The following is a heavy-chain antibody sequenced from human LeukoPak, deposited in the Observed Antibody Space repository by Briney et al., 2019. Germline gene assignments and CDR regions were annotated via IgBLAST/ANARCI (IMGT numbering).Heavy chain of an antibody. CDR1: GGSVNSDKW. J-gene: IGHJ4*02. V-gene: IGHV4-4*02. CDR3: VKDLDYQFLY. CDR2: IHPRGDI. D-gene: IGHD2-2*01. Sequence: SETLSLTCAVSGGSVNSDKWWSWVRQAPGQGLEWIGQIHPRGDIDYNPSLKSRVSLSMDKSKNQLSLEMTSVTPADTAMYYCVKDLDYQFLYWGQGTLVTVSS.